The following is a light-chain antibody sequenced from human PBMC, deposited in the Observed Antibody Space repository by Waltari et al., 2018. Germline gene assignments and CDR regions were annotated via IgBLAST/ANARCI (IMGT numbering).Light chain of an antibody. CDR2: GAS. CDR1: QSVSSN. Sequence: EIVMTQSPATLSVSPGERATLSCRASQSVSSNVAWYQQKPGQAPRLLIYGASTRAIGIPARFSGSGSGTEFTLTISSLQSEDSAVYYCQQYNNWPPMTFGQGTKVEIK. J-gene: IGKJ1*01. V-gene: IGKV3-15*01. CDR3: QQYNNWPPMT.